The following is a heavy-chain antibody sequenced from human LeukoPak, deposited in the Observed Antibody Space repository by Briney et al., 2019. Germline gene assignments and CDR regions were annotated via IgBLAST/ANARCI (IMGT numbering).Heavy chain of an antibody. CDR1: GGSISSYY. V-gene: IGHV4-59*12. Sequence: SETLSLTCTVSGGSISSYYWSWIRQPPGKGLEWIGYIYYSGSTNYNPSLKSRVTISVDKSKNQFSLKLSSVTAADTAVYYCARRKYYYDSSGYYKYWGQGTLVTVSS. J-gene: IGHJ4*02. CDR3: ARRKYYYDSSGYYKY. CDR2: IYYSGST. D-gene: IGHD3-22*01.